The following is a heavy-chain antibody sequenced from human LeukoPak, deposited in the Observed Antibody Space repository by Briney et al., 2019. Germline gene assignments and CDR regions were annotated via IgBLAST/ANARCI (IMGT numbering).Heavy chain of an antibody. D-gene: IGHD3-10*01. CDR2: IPYDGSNK. J-gene: IGHJ6*02. Sequence: GGSLRLSCEASGSTFSTYGMHWVRQAPGKGLEWISLIPYDGSNKYYADSVKGRFTISRDSSKNTLYLQMNSLRAEDTAVYYCARYYGSGRGYNGLDVWGQGTTVTVFS. V-gene: IGHV3-30*03. CDR1: GSTFSTYG. CDR3: ARYYGSGRGYNGLDV.